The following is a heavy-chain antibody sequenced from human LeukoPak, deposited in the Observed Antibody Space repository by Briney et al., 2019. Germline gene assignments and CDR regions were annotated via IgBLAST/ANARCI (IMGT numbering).Heavy chain of an antibody. CDR1: GFTFSSYS. Sequence: GGSLRLSCAASGFTFSSYSMNWVRQAPGKGLEWVSSSSSSSSYIYYADSVKGRFTISRDNAKNSLYLQMNSLRAEDTAVYYCARDGAVAGIDNAFDIWGQGTMVTVSS. D-gene: IGHD6-19*01. V-gene: IGHV3-21*01. CDR3: ARDGAVAGIDNAFDI. CDR2: SSSSSSYI. J-gene: IGHJ3*02.